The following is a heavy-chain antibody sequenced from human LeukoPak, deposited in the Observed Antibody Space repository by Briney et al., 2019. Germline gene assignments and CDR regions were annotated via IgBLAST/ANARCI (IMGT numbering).Heavy chain of an antibody. CDR3: ARSQLLSLDAFDI. D-gene: IGHD2-2*01. J-gene: IGHJ3*02. Sequence: PSQTLSLTCTVSGGSISSGGYYWSWIRQHPGKGLEWIGYIYYSGSTYYNPSLKSRVTISADTSKNHFSLRLSSVTAADTAVYYCARSQLLSLDAFDIWGQGTMVTVSS. CDR2: IYYSGST. V-gene: IGHV4-31*03. CDR1: GGSISSGGYY.